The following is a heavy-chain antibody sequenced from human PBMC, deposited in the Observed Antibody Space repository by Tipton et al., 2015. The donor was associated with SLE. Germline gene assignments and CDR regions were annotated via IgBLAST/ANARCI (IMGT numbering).Heavy chain of an antibody. Sequence: TLSLTCTVSGASISTHYWCWIRQPPGKGLEWIGYISYTGNTNFNPSLKSRVTMSVATSKNQFSPRLTSVTAADTAMYYCARDSAVNFWYFDLWGRGTLDTVSS. J-gene: IGHJ2*01. CDR2: ISYTGNT. CDR3: ARDSAVNFWYFDL. V-gene: IGHV4-59*11. CDR1: GASISTHY.